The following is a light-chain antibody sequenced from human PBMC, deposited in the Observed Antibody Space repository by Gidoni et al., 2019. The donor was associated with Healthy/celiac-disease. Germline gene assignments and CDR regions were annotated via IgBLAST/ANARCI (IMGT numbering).Light chain of an antibody. CDR1: QSVSSSD. V-gene: IGKV3-20*01. CDR2: GAS. Sequence: EIVLTPSTGTLSLSPGERATLSCRASQSVSSSDLAWYQQKPGQAPRRSIYGASSRATGIPDRFSGSGSGTDFTLTISRLEPEDFAVYYCQQYGSSPLTFGGGTKVEIK. CDR3: QQYGSSPLT. J-gene: IGKJ4*01.